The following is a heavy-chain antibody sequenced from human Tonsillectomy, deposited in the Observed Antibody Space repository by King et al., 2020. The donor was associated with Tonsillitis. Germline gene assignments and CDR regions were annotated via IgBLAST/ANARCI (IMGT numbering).Heavy chain of an antibody. J-gene: IGHJ6*03. V-gene: IGHV3-48*01. CDR2: ISSSSSTI. D-gene: IGHD2-15*01. CDR3: ARERIYYSYMDV. CDR1: GFTFSSYS. Sequence: VQLVESGGGLVQPGGSLRLSCAASGFTFSSYSMNWVRQAPGKGLEWVAYISSSSSTIYYADSMKGRCTISRDSATNSLFLQMNSLRAEDTAVYYCARERIYYSYMDVWGKGTTVTVSS.